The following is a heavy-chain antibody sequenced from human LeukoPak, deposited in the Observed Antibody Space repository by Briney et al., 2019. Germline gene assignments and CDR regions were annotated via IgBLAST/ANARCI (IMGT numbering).Heavy chain of an antibody. J-gene: IGHJ4*02. CDR1: AFTFSTYA. CDR3: AKGYSSGWYFFDY. D-gene: IGHD6-19*01. Sequence: GGSLRLSCAASAFTFSTYAMSWVRLAPGKGLEWVSDISGSGGSIYYADSVKGRFTISRDNSKNTLYLQMNSLRAEDTAVYYCAKGYSSGWYFFDYWGQGTLVTVSS. CDR2: ISGSGGSI. V-gene: IGHV3-23*01.